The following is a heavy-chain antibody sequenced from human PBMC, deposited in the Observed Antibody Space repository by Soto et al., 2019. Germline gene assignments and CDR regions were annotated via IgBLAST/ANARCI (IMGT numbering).Heavy chain of an antibody. J-gene: IGHJ6*02. CDR2: INPNSGGT. D-gene: IGHD3-22*01. CDR3: ARDFGDSSGYYYYYGMDV. CDR1: GYTFTGYY. V-gene: IGHV1-2*02. Sequence: GASVKVSCKASGYTFTGYYMHWVRQAPGQGLEWMGWINPNSGGTNYAQKFQGRVTMTRDTSISTAYMELSRLRSDDTAVYYCARDFGDSSGYYYYYGMDVWGQGTTVTVSS.